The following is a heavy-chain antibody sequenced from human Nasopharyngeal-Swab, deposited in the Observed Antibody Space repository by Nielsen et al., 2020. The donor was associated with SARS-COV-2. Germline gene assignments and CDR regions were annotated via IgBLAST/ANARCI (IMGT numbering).Heavy chain of an antibody. J-gene: IGHJ4*02. V-gene: IGHV1-3*01. CDR1: GYTFTSYA. CDR2: INAGNGNT. CDR3: ARGVVAVAGPDFDY. D-gene: IGHD6-19*01. Sequence: ASVKVSCKASGYTFTSYAMHWVRQAPGQRLEWMGWINAGNGNTKYSQKFQGRVTITRDTPASTAYMELSSLRSEDTAVYYCARGVVAVAGPDFDYWGQGTLVTVSS.